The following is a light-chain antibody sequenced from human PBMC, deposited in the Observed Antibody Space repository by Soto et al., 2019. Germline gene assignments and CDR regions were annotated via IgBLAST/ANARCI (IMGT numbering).Light chain of an antibody. CDR2: WAS. CDR1: QSVLYSSNNKNY. Sequence: DIVMTQSPDWLAVSLGERGTINCKSSQSVLYSSNNKNYLAWYQQKPGQPPKLLIYWASTRESGVPDRFSGSGSGTDFTLTISSLQAEDVAVYYCQQYYSTPWTFGQGTKVDIK. CDR3: QQYYSTPWT. J-gene: IGKJ1*01. V-gene: IGKV4-1*01.